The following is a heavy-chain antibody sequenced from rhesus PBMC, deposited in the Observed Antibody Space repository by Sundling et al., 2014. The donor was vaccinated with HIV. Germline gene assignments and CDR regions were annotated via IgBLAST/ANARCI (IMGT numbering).Heavy chain of an antibody. CDR1: GGSISSDF. J-gene: IGHJ4*01. D-gene: IGHD3-28*01. CDR3: ARGGYYYDRKVDY. Sequence: QVQLQESGPGVVKPSETLSLTCDVSGGSISSDFWDWIRLSPGKGLEWIGRISGNGTTTDYNPSLKSRVTISTDTSKNQFSLKLSSVTAADTAVYYCARGGYYYDRKVDYWGQGVLVTVSS. V-gene: IGHV4-160*01. CDR2: ISGNGTTT.